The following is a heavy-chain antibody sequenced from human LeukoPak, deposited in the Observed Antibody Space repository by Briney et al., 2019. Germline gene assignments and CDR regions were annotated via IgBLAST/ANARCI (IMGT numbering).Heavy chain of an antibody. J-gene: IGHJ4*02. CDR3: ARLMGYCSSTSCQRGFDY. CDR1: GYSFTSYW. Sequence: PGESLKISCKGSGYSFTSYWIGWVRQMPGKGLEWMGIIYPGDSDTRYSPSFQGQVTISADKSISTAYLQWSSLKASDTAMYYCARLMGYCSSTSCQRGFDYWGQGTLVT. V-gene: IGHV5-51*01. D-gene: IGHD2-2*01. CDR2: IYPGDSDT.